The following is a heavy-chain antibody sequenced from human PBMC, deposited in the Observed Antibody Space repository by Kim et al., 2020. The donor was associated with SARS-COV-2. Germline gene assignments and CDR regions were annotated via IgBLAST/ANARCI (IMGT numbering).Heavy chain of an antibody. V-gene: IGHV3-23*01. Sequence: GALRLSCAASGFAFDNYAMLWVRQTPGKGLEWVAPISGDGNIRYYADSVKGRFTISRDNSQSMLYLQMSDLRAEDTAVYYCAKGRGYTYGYATAGLDVWGRGTTVIVSS. D-gene: IGHD5-18*01. J-gene: IGHJ6*02. CDR3: AKGRGYTYGYATAGLDV. CDR2: ISGDGNIR. CDR1: GFAFDNYA.